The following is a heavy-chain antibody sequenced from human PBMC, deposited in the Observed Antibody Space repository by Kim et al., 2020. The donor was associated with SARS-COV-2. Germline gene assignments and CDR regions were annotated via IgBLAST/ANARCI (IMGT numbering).Heavy chain of an antibody. J-gene: IGHJ4*02. CDR3: AKETPPTTLITIDY. V-gene: IGHV3-23*01. Sequence: GGSLRLSCAASGFTFTSYAVSWVRQAPGKGLEWVSAVSHSGGSTFYADSVKGRFTISRDNSKNTVYLQMNSLRAEDTAVYYCAKETPPTTLITIDYWGQGTLVTVSS. D-gene: IGHD4-17*01. CDR2: VSHSGGST. CDR1: GFTFTSYA.